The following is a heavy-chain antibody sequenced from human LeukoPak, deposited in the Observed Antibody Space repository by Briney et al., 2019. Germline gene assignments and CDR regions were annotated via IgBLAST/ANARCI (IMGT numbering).Heavy chain of an antibody. CDR3: TSSTHRYCSGGKCHSDYFYYGMDV. J-gene: IGHJ6*02. CDR1: GFXFSGSP. CDR2: IRSKANSFAT. V-gene: IGHV3-73*01. D-gene: IGHD2-15*01. Sequence: GGSLKLSCAASGFXFSGSPIHWVRQASGKGQEWVGRIRSKANSFATAYGASMEGRFTISRDDSKNTAYLQMNSLKTEDTAVYYCTSSTHRYCSGGKCHSDYFYYGMDVWGQGTTVTVSS.